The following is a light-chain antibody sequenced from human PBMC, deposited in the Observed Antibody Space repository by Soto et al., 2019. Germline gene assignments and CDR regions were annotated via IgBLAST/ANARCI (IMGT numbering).Light chain of an antibody. CDR3: LQYDTAPRT. CDR1: QDITTKR. CDR2: GAS. V-gene: IGKV3-20*01. Sequence: EIVLTQSPGTLSLSLRERASLSCRASQDITTKRLAWYQQKPGHTPRLLIYGASNRAPGIPDRFSGSGSGTDFTLTISGVGPEDFAVYYCLQYDTAPRTFGQGTKVDIK. J-gene: IGKJ1*01.